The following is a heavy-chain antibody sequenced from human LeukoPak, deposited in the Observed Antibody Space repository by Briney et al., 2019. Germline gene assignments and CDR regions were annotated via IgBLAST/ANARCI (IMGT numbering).Heavy chain of an antibody. Sequence: GGSLRLSCAASGFTFSSYWMHWVRQAPGKGLVWVSGTNNDGRSTRYADSVKGRFTISRDNAKNTLYLQMNSLRAEDTAVYYCARGGPYSSSSWDHWGQGTLVTVSS. CDR1: GFTFSSYW. CDR2: TNNDGRST. J-gene: IGHJ4*02. CDR3: ARGGPYSSSSWDH. V-gene: IGHV3-74*01. D-gene: IGHD6-13*01.